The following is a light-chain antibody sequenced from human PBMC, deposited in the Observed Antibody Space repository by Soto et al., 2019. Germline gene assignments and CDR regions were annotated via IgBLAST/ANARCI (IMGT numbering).Light chain of an antibody. CDR1: SSNIGAGYD. Sequence: QSVLTQPPSVSGAPGQRVTISCTGSSSNIGAGYDVHWYQQFPGTAPKLLIYGNSNRPSGVPDRFSGSKSGTSASLAFTGLQAEDEADYYCQSYDSSLSGSVFGGGTKLTVL. CDR3: QSYDSSLSGSV. CDR2: GNS. J-gene: IGLJ2*01. V-gene: IGLV1-40*01.